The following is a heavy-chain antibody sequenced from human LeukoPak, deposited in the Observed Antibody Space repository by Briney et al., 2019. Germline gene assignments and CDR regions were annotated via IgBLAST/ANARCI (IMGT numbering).Heavy chain of an antibody. CDR3: ARRLVGANVFDY. CDR2: IYHSGST. D-gene: IGHD1-26*01. V-gene: IGHV4-38-2*01. Sequence: SETLSLTCAVSGYSISSGYYWGWIRQPPGKGREWIGSIYHSGSTYYNPSLKSRVTISVDTSKNQFSLKLSSVTAADTAVYCCARRLVGANVFDYWGQGTLVTVSS. CDR1: GYSISSGYY. J-gene: IGHJ4*02.